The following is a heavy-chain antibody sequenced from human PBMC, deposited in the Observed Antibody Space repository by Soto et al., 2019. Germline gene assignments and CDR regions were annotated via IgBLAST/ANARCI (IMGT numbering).Heavy chain of an antibody. V-gene: IGHV1-69*12. CDR2: IIPIFGTA. CDR3: ASHYDSSGYYYRGLDY. CDR1: GGTFSSYA. D-gene: IGHD3-22*01. J-gene: IGHJ4*02. Sequence: QVQLVQSGAEVKKPGSSVKVSCKASGGTFSSYAISWVRQAPGQGLEWMGGIIPIFGTADYAQKFQGRVTITADESTSKAYMELSSLRDEDTAVYYCASHYDSSGYYYRGLDYWGQGTLVTVSS.